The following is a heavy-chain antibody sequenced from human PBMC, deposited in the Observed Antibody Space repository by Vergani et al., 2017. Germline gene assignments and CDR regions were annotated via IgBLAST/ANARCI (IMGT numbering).Heavy chain of an antibody. Sequence: EVQLVESGGGLVKPGGSLRLSCAASGFTFSSYSMNWVRQAPGKGLEWVSSISSSSSYIYYADSVKGRFTISRDNAKNSLYLQMSSLRAEDTAVYYCARDMVWRHGGGAFDIWGQGTMVTVSS. D-gene: IGHD2-15*01. J-gene: IGHJ3*02. CDR3: ARDMVWRHGGGAFDI. CDR1: GFTFSSYS. CDR2: ISSSSSYI. V-gene: IGHV3-21*01.